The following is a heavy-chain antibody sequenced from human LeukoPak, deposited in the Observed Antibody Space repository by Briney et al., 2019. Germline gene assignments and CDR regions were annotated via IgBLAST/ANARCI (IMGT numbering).Heavy chain of an antibody. CDR1: GFTFSSYG. CDR2: ISYDGTNK. Sequence: GGSLRLSCAASGFTFSSYGMHWVRQAPGQGLEWVAVISYDGTNKYSADSVKGRFTIPRDSSKNTLYLQMNSLRAEDTAVYYCAEGLQFPCDFWSGPEYDYWGQGTLVTVSP. V-gene: IGHV3-30*18. CDR3: AEGLQFPCDFWSGPEYDY. J-gene: IGHJ4*02. D-gene: IGHD3-3*01.